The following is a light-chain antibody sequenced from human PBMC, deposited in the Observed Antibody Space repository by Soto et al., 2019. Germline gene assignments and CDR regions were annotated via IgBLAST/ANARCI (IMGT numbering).Light chain of an antibody. J-gene: IGKJ2*01. V-gene: IGKV1-39*01. CDR3: QQSHSIPLT. CDR2: AAS. Sequence: DIQMTQSPSSLSASVGDRVTITCRASQSITSYLNWYQQKPGKAPKLLIYAASSLQSGVPSRFSGSGSGTAFTLTISSLQPEDCATYYCQQSHSIPLTFGQGTKLEIK. CDR1: QSITSY.